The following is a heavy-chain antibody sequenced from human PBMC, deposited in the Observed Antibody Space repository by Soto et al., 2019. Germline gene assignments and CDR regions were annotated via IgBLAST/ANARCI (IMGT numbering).Heavy chain of an antibody. CDR1: GGSISSGDYY. D-gene: IGHD2-15*01. J-gene: IGHJ4*02. CDR3: ARGYCSGDSCTPFDY. Sequence: SETLSLTCTVSGGSISSGDYYWSWIRQPPGKGLEWIGYIYHSGNTYYNPSLKSRAAISVDTSKNQFSLMLNSVTAADTAVYYCARGYCSGDSCTPFDYWGQGTLVTVSS. CDR2: IYHSGNT. V-gene: IGHV4-30-4*01.